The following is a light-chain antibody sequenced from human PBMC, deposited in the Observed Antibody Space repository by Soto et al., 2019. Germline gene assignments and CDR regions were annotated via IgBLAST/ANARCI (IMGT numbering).Light chain of an antibody. J-gene: IGKJ4*01. Sequence: EIVMTQSPATLSVSPGDRVTLSCRASQSVRTNSAWYQQRPGQAPRLLFYGASTRATGIPARFSGSGSGTEFTLTISSLQSEDFAVYYCQQYNNWPLTFGGGTKVEIK. CDR1: QSVRTN. CDR3: QQYNNWPLT. V-gene: IGKV3-15*01. CDR2: GAS.